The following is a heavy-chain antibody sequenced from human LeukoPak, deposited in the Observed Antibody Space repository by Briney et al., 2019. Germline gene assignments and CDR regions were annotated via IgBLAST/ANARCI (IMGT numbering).Heavy chain of an antibody. J-gene: IGHJ6*03. CDR1: GGPFSGYY. D-gene: IGHD3-3*01. CDR2: INHSGST. Sequence: PSETLSLTCAVYGGPFSGYYWSWIRQPPGKGLEWIGEINHSGSTNYNPSLKSRVTISVDTSKNQFSLKLSSATAADTAVYYCARYFWSGYHYYYYYYMDVWGKGTTVTVSS. CDR3: ARYFWSGYHYYYYYYMDV. V-gene: IGHV4-34*01.